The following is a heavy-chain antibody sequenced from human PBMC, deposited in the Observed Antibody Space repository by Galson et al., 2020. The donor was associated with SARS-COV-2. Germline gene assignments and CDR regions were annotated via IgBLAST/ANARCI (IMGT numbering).Heavy chain of an antibody. D-gene: IGHD3-22*01. CDR3: ARAPLGGTSGYLGTLDF. CDR2: INPSDDGS. CDR1: GYTFTSYC. V-gene: IGHV1-46*01. J-gene: IGHJ4*02. Sequence: ASVKVSCKASGYTFTSYCIHWVRQAPGQGLEWMGVINPSDDGSMFAQNFQGRVTLTRDTSTHTVYMELSGLGSDDTAIYFCARAPLGGTSGYLGTLDFWGQGTLVTVSS.